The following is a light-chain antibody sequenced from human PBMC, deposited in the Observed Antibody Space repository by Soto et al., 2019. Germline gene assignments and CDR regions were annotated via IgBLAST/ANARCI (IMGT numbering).Light chain of an antibody. CDR1: QSISNY. V-gene: IGKV3-11*01. J-gene: IGKJ4*01. CDR2: AAS. CDR3: QQRSDWPPSLT. Sequence: EIVLTQSPATLSLSPGERATLSCRASQSISNYLAWYQQKPGQAPRLLIYAASNRATGIPTRFSGSGSGTDFTLTISSLEPEDFGVYYCQQRSDWPPSLTFGGGTKVEIK.